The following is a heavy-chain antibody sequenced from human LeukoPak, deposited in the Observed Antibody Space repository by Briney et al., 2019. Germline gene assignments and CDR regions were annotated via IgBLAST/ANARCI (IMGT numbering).Heavy chain of an antibody. CDR2: FIPIFGTA. Sequence: GASVKVSCKASGGTFSGYALSWVRQAPGQGLEWMGGFIPIFGTANYAQKSKGRVTLTADKSTSTAYMELSSLRSEDTAVYYCARVLPRGGWFDPWGQGTLVTVSS. CDR3: ARVLPRGGWFDP. J-gene: IGHJ5*02. D-gene: IGHD3-16*01. V-gene: IGHV1-69*06. CDR1: GGTFSGYA.